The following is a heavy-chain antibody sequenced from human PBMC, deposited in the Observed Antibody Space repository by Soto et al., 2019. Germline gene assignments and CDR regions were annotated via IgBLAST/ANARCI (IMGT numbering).Heavy chain of an antibody. Sequence: GESLKLSCKGSGYSFTRYLITWVRQMPGKGLEWMGRIDPSDSYTNYSPSFQGHVTISADKSISTAYLQWSSLKASDTAMYYCARASGRIYGMDVWGQGTTVTVSS. D-gene: IGHD6-19*01. CDR2: IDPSDSYT. CDR1: GYSFTRYL. J-gene: IGHJ6*02. CDR3: ARASGRIYGMDV. V-gene: IGHV5-10-1*01.